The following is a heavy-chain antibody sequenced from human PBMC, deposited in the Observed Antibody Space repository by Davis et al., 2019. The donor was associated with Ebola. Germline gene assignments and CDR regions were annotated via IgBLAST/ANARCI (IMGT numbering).Heavy chain of an antibody. D-gene: IGHD1-1*01. V-gene: IGHV3-48*02. CDR1: GFTFSNYA. Sequence: GESLKISCAASGFTFSNYAMSWVRQAPGKGLEWVSYISGGSGEIHYADSVKGRFTISRDNARNSLYLQMNSLRDEDTALYYCARDHNWAFDSWGQGSLVTVSS. J-gene: IGHJ4*02. CDR2: ISGGSGEI. CDR3: ARDHNWAFDS.